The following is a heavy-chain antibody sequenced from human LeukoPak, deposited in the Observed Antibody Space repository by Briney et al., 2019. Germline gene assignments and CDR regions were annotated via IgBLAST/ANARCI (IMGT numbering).Heavy chain of an antibody. V-gene: IGHV4-39*07. Sequence: SETLSLTCTVSGGSITNNNYYWDWIRQPPGKGLEWIGDLYYSGSTYYNPSLKSRVTMSVDTSRNQFSLKLNSVTAADTAVYYCARDVLRWGQGTLVTVSS. CDR3: ARDVLR. J-gene: IGHJ4*02. CDR2: LYYSGST. CDR1: GGSITNNNYY.